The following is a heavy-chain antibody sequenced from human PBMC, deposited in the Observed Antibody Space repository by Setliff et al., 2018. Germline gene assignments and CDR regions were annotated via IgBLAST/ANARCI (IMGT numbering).Heavy chain of an antibody. V-gene: IGHV4-59*12. J-gene: IGHJ4*02. Sequence: SETLSLTCTVSGGSIRSYYWNWIRQPPGKGLEWIGYIYYSGSTNYNPSLKSRVTISVDKSTNQFSLKLNSVTAADTAVYYCARQVDTPMAPIDYWGQGTLVTVSS. CDR2: IYYSGST. CDR3: ARQVDTPMAPIDY. D-gene: IGHD5-18*01. CDR1: GGSIRSYY.